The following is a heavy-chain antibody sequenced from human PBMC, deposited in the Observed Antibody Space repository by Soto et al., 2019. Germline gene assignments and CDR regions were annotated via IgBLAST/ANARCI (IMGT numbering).Heavy chain of an antibody. CDR3: ARGELLWFGELSVGAFDI. CDR2: IGSSGSTI. V-gene: IGHV3-11*01. J-gene: IGHJ3*02. CDR1: GFTFSDYY. D-gene: IGHD3-10*01. Sequence: QVQLVESVGGLVKPGGSLRLSCAASGFTFSDYYMSWIRQAPGKGLEWVSYIGSSGSTIYYADSVKGRFTISRDNAKNSLYLQMNSLRAEDTAVYYCARGELLWFGELSVGAFDIWGQGTMVTVSS.